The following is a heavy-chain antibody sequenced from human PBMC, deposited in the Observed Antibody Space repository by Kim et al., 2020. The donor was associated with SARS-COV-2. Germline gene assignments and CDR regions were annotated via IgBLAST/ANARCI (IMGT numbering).Heavy chain of an antibody. J-gene: IGHJ2*01. V-gene: IGHV1-8*01. Sequence: ASVKVSCKASGYTFTSYDINWVRQATGQGLEWMGWMNPNSGNTGYAQKFQGRVTMTTNTSISTTYMELSSLISEDTAVYYCARPSTSGSSSWYFVHWGRGTLVTVSS. CDR2: MNPNSGNT. CDR1: GYTFTSYD. CDR3: ARPSTSGSSSWYFVH. D-gene: IGHD6-6*01.